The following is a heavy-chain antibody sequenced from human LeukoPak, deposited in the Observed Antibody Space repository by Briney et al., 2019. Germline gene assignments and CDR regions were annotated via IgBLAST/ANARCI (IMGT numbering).Heavy chain of an antibody. D-gene: IGHD1-14*01. J-gene: IGHJ3*02. CDR2: ISSSSSTI. V-gene: IGHV3-48*01. Sequence: PGGSLRLSCAASGFTLSSYSMNWVRQAPGKGLEWVSYISSSSSTIYYADSVKGRFTISRDNAKNSLYLQMNSLRAEDTAVYYCARDSNPDAFDIWGQGTMVTVSS. CDR1: GFTLSSYS. CDR3: ARDSNPDAFDI.